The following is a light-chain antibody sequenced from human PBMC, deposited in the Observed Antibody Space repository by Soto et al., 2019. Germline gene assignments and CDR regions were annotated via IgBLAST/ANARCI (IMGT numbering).Light chain of an antibody. CDR2: DTN. V-gene: IGLV7-46*01. Sequence: QAVVTQEPSLTVSPGGTVTLTCGSSTGAVTSGHYPYWFQQKAGQAPRTLIYDTNNKLSWTPARFSGSLLGDKAVLTLSGAQPEDEAEYYCLVSYSGARIFGGGTKLTVL. CDR1: TGAVTSGHY. J-gene: IGLJ2*01. CDR3: LVSYSGARI.